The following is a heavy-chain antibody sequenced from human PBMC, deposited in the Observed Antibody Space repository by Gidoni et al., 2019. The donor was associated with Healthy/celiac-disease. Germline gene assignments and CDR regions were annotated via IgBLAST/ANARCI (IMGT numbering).Heavy chain of an antibody. CDR2: IYSVGST. CDR3: ASGEAADDSSGYQY. D-gene: IGHD3-22*01. CDR1: GFTVSSNY. V-gene: IGHV3-66*01. J-gene: IGHJ4*02. Sequence: EVQLVESGGGLVQHGGSLRLSCAASGFTVSSNYMSWVRQAPGTGREWVSVIYSVGSTYYAYSVKGRFTISRDNSKNTLYLQMNSLRAEDTAVYYCASGEAADDSSGYQYWGQGTLVTVSS.